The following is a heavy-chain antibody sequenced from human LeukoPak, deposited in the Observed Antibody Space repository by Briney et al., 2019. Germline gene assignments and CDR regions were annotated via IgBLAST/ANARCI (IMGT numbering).Heavy chain of an antibody. CDR3: TRDHCTSTNCYEDYYYGMDV. J-gene: IGHJ6*02. D-gene: IGHD2-2*01. V-gene: IGHV1-2*02. CDR2: INPNSGGT. Sequence: ASVKVSCKASGYIFTGYYMHWVRQAPGQGLEWMGWINPNSGGTDTAQKFQGRVTMTRDTSISTAYMELSRLRSDDTAVYYCTRDHCTSTNCYEDYYYGMDVWGQGTTVTVSS. CDR1: GYIFTGYY.